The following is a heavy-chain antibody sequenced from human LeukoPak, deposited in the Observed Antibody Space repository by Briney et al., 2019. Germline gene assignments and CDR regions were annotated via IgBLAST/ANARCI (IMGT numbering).Heavy chain of an antibody. V-gene: IGHV4-59*01. J-gene: IGHJ4*02. D-gene: IGHD6-19*01. Sequence: SETQSLTCTVSGGSISSYYWSWIRQSPGKGLEWIGYISYSGSTDYNPSLKSRVTTSVDTSKNQFSLKVNSVTAADTAVYYCARMYSSAWYSIDYWGQGTLVTVSS. CDR1: GGSISSYY. CDR2: ISYSGST. CDR3: ARMYSSAWYSIDY.